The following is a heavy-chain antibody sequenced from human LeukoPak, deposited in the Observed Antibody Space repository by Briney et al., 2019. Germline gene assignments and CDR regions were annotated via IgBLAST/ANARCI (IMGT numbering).Heavy chain of an antibody. Sequence: SGGPLRLSCAASGFTFTISSMIEVPEAPGKSLEGGSYLSSSSRAIYYTDSVKGRFTVSRDNAKNSLYLQMNSLRDEDTAVYYCARGQRWQVPHYFDYWGQGALVTVSS. V-gene: IGHV3-48*02. D-gene: IGHD6-19*01. CDR2: LSSSSRAI. J-gene: IGHJ4*02. CDR3: ARGQRWQVPHYFDY. CDR1: GFTFTISS.